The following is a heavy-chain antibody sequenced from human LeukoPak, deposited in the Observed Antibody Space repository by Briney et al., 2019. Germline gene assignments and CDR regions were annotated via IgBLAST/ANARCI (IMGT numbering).Heavy chain of an antibody. CDR2: ISAYNGNT. Sequence: GASVKVSCKASGYTFTSYGISWVRQAPGQGLEWMGWISAYNGNTNYAQKLQGRVTMTTDTSTSTAYMELRSLRSDDTAVYYCARADPIAVAGVFDYWGQGTLVTVSS. CDR3: ARADPIAVAGVFDY. V-gene: IGHV1-18*01. D-gene: IGHD6-19*01. J-gene: IGHJ4*02. CDR1: GYTFTSYG.